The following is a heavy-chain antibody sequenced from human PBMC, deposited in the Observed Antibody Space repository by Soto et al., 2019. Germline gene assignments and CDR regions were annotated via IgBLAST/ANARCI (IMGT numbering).Heavy chain of an antibody. CDR2: MNPNSCNT. D-gene: IGHD3-3*01. Sequence: ASVKVSCKASGYTFTSYDINWVRQATGQGLDWMGWMNPNSCNTGYAQKFQGRVTMTRNTSISTAYMELSSLRSEDTAVYYCARGGYYDFWSGYFTENFDYWGQGTLVTVSS. CDR3: ARGGYYDFWSGYFTENFDY. V-gene: IGHV1-8*01. J-gene: IGHJ4*02. CDR1: GYTFTSYD.